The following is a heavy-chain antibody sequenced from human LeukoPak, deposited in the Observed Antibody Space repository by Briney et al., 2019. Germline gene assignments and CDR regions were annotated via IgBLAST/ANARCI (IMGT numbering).Heavy chain of an antibody. CDR2: ISWSSGSI. J-gene: IGHJ4*02. D-gene: IGHD5-12*01. CDR1: GFTLDDYA. V-gene: IGHV3-9*01. Sequence: GGSLRLSCAASGFTLDDYAMHWVRQAPGKGLEWVSGISWSSGSIGYADSVKGRFTISRDNAKNSLYLQMNSLRAEDTALYYCAKAMGSRSGYAIDYWGQGTLVTVSS. CDR3: AKAMGSRSGYAIDY.